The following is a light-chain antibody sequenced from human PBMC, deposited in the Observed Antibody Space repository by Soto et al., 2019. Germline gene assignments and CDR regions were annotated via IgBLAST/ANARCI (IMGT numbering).Light chain of an antibody. CDR1: QSVSSN. Sequence: EIAMTQSPATVSVSPGERATLSCRASQSVSSNLAWYQQKPGQAPRLLIYGASSRDTGIPARFSGSGSGTEFTLTISSLQSEDFAVYYCQQYNKWPITFGGGTKVEIK. CDR3: QQYNKWPIT. J-gene: IGKJ4*01. V-gene: IGKV3D-15*01. CDR2: GAS.